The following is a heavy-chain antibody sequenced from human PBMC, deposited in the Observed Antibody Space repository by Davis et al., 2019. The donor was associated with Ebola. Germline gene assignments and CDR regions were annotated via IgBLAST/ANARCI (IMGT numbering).Heavy chain of an antibody. V-gene: IGHV4-39*01. D-gene: IGHD3-10*01. CDR2: VYYSGSS. CDR1: GASISTSSFY. Sequence: SETLSLTCTVSGASISTSSFYWAWIRQPPGKGLEWIGTVYYSGSSYYNPSLKSRVTVSINTSKNRFSLKLRSVTAADTAVYYCARGGVLTMVRGVAYFDYWGQGTLVTVSS. CDR3: ARGGVLTMVRGVAYFDY. J-gene: IGHJ4*02.